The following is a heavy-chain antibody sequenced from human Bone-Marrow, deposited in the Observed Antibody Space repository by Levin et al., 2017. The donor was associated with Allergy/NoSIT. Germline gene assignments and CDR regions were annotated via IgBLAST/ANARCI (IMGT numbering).Heavy chain of an antibody. Sequence: GGSLRLSCKASGGTFSSYDITWVRQAPGQGLEWMGGIIPIFGTTNYAQKFQDRVTITADESTSTAYMELSGLRSDDTAVYYCAKMRDYSSGVGFWGPGTLVTVSS. J-gene: IGHJ4*02. CDR3: AKMRDYSSGVGF. CDR2: IIPIFGTT. CDR1: GGTFSSYD. V-gene: IGHV1-69*01. D-gene: IGHD4-11*01.